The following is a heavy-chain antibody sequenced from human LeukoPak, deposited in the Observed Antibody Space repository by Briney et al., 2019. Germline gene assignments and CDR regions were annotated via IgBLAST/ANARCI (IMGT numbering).Heavy chain of an antibody. CDR1: GFTVSEYD. D-gene: IGHD3-16*02. J-gene: IGHJ6*02. V-gene: IGHV3-13*01. CDR3: LRDYHGMDV. Sequence: PGGSLRLSCAASGFTVSEYDMHWVRQATGKGLEWVSAIGIVGDTYYVGSVKGRFTMSRDNASNKVHLQMNSLRDEDTGVYYCLRDYHGMDVWGQGTTVIVSS. CDR2: IGIVGDT.